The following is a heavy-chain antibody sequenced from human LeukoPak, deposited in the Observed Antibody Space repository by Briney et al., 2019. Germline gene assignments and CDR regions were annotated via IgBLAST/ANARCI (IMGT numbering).Heavy chain of an antibody. D-gene: IGHD1-26*01. CDR2: ITPSGGST. J-gene: IGHJ4*02. CDR1: VYTFTSYY. V-gene: IGHV1-46*01. Sequence: ASVKVSSTASVYTFTSYYIHWVGQAPGQGLRWMGIITPSGGSTSYAQKCRGIVTMSRETSTSTFYMELSSLRAEDAVVYYGAIDLAGSCIDYWGQGTLVTVSS. CDR3: AIDLAGSCIDY.